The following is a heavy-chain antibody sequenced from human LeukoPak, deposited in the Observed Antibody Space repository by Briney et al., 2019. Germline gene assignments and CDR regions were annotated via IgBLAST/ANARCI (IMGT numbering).Heavy chain of an antibody. Sequence: PGGSLRLSCAASGFTFSSYVMHWVRQAPGKGLEWLAFIRYDGSNKYYADSVKGRFTISRDNSKNTLYLQMNSLRAEDTAVYYCAKDREWELLYYFDYWGQGTLVTVSS. D-gene: IGHD1-26*01. CDR3: AKDREWELLYYFDY. CDR2: IRYDGSNK. J-gene: IGHJ4*02. V-gene: IGHV3-30*02. CDR1: GFTFSSYV.